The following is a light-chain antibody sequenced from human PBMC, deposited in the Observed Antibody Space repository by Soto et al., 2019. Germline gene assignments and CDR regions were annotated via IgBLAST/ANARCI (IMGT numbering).Light chain of an antibody. CDR2: DAS. CDR3: QQYNSYSPT. V-gene: IGKV1-5*01. J-gene: IGKJ1*01. Sequence: DIHMTQSPSTLSASVGYIFPITCRASQSISSWLARYQQKTGKAPKLLIYDASSLESGVPSRLRGSGYGTELTITISSLQPDDFETYYCQQYNSYSPTFGQGTQVDI. CDR1: QSISSW.